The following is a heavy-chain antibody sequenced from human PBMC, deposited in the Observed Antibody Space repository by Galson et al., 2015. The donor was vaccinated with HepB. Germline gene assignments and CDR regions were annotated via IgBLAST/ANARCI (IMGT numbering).Heavy chain of an antibody. J-gene: IGHJ6*02. Sequence: SLRLSCAASGFTFSSYGMHWVRQAPGKGLEWVAVIWYDGSNKYCADSVKGRFTISRDNSKNTLYLQMNSLRAEDTAVYYCARDFEDYYYYYGMDVWGQGTTVTVSS. CDR1: GFTFSSYG. CDR2: IWYDGSNK. CDR3: ARDFEDYYYYYGMDV. V-gene: IGHV3-33*01. D-gene: IGHD3-9*01.